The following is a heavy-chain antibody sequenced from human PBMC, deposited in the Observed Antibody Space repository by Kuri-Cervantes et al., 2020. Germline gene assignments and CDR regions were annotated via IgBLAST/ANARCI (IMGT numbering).Heavy chain of an antibody. D-gene: IGHD2-8*01. J-gene: IGHJ4*02. Sequence: GESLKISCAASGFTVSGNYMSWVRQAPGKGLEWVSVIYSGGSTYYADSVKGRFTFSRDNSKNTLYLQMNSLRAEDTAVYYCARNLYGDYWGQGTLVTVSS. CDR2: IYSGGST. CDR1: GFTVSGNY. V-gene: IGHV3-53*01. CDR3: ARNLYGDY.